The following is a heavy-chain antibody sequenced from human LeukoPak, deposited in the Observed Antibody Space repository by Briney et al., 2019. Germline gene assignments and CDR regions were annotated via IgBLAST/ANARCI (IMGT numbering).Heavy chain of an antibody. V-gene: IGHV4-61*02. D-gene: IGHD3-22*01. CDR3: ARVAYYYDSSGYHDAFDI. CDR2: IYTSGST. Sequence: PSETLSLTCTVSGGSISSSSYYWSWIRQPAGKRLEWIGRIYTSGSTNYNPSLKSRVTMSVDTSKNQFSLKLSSVTAADTAVYYCARVAYYYDSSGYHDAFDIWGQGAMVTVSS. J-gene: IGHJ3*02. CDR1: GGSISSSSYY.